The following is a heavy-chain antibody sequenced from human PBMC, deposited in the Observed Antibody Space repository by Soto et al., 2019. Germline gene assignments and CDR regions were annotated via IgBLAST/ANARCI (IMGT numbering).Heavy chain of an antibody. CDR1: GFTFSSDG. Sequence: SLRLSCAASGFTFSSDGMHWVRQAPGKGLEWVAVISYDGSNKYYADSVKGRFTISRDNSKNTLYLQMNSLRAEDTAVYYCAKDEGVEMATIWRGLCVFDIWGQGTMVTVSS. D-gene: IGHD5-12*01. CDR2: ISYDGSNK. CDR3: AKDEGVEMATIWRGLCVFDI. J-gene: IGHJ3*02. V-gene: IGHV3-30*18.